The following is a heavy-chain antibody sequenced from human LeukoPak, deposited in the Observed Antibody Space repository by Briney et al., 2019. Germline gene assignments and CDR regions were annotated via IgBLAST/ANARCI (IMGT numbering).Heavy chain of an antibody. V-gene: IGHV1-46*01. Sequence: GASVKVSCKASEYTFTSYYMHWVRQAPGQGLEWMGIINPSGGSTSYAQKFQGRVTMTRDTSTSTVYMELSSLRSEDTAVYYCARVEGGIAAAGLRGAFDIWGQGTMVTVSS. CDR1: EYTFTSYY. CDR3: ARVEGGIAAAGLRGAFDI. CDR2: INPSGGST. J-gene: IGHJ3*02. D-gene: IGHD6-13*01.